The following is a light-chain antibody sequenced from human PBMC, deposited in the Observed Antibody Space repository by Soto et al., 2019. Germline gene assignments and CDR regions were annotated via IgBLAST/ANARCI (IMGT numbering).Light chain of an antibody. CDR3: QQYNNWPLT. V-gene: IGKV3D-15*01. Sequence: IVLTQSQATLSVSPGERATLSCLTSQSVSSNLAWHQQRPGQAPRLLIYGASTRATGVPARFSGGGSGTEFTLTITSLQSEDFAVYWCQQYNNWPLTFGPGTRLEIK. J-gene: IGKJ5*01. CDR2: GAS. CDR1: QSVSSN.